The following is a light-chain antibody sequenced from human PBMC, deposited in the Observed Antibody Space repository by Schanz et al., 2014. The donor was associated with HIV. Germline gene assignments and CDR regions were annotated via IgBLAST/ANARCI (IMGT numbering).Light chain of an antibody. CDR3: QQCVTYPYT. V-gene: IGKV1-5*03. CDR2: KAS. J-gene: IGKJ2*01. CDR1: QSISSW. Sequence: DIQMTQSPSTLSASVGDRVTITCRASQSISSWLAWYQQKPGKAPKLLIYKASSLESGVPSRFSGSGSGTSFTLTITSLQPDDFATYYCQQCVTYPYTFGQGTKLEIK.